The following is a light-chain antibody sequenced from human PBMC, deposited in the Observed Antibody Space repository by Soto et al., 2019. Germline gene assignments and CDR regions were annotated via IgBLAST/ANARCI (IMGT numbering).Light chain of an antibody. Sequence: EXVLTQSPAILSLSQGERATLSCRASQSVRSRLAWYQQKRGQAPRLLIYDASKRATGIPARFSGSGSGTDFTLTISSLEPEDFAVYYCQQSSDWPLTFGGGTKVDIK. V-gene: IGKV3-11*01. CDR1: QSVRSR. CDR3: QQSSDWPLT. CDR2: DAS. J-gene: IGKJ4*01.